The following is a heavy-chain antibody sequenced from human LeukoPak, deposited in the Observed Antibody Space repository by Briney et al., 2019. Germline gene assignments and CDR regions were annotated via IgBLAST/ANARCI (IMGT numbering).Heavy chain of an antibody. V-gene: IGHV4-59*01. J-gene: IGHJ5*01. D-gene: IGHD6-6*01. CDR1: GGSFSGYY. Sequence: SETLSLTCAVYGGSFSGYYWSWIRQPPGKGLEWIGHIYYSGSTNYNPSLKGRVTISADTSKNQFSLKLSSVTAADTAVYYCARMATLSTIAARGRSWFDSWGQGTLVTVSS. CDR2: IYYSGST. CDR3: ARMATLSTIAARGRSWFDS.